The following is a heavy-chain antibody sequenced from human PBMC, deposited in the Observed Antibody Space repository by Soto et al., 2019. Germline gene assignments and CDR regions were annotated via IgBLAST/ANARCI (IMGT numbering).Heavy chain of an antibody. J-gene: IGHJ4*02. CDR2: FRSSGDDGTT. Sequence: GGSLRLSCVASGFTFSSYSMSWVRQAPGKGLEWVSGFRSSGDDGTTYYADSVKGRFTISRDNSKNTLFLQMNSLRAEDTAIYYCAKKVNSGPGSQYFDYWGQGTLVTSPQ. V-gene: IGHV3-23*01. D-gene: IGHD3-10*01. CDR3: AKKVNSGPGSQYFDY. CDR1: GFTFSSYS.